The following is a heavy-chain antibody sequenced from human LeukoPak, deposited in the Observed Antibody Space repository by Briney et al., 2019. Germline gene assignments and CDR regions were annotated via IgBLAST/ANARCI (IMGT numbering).Heavy chain of an antibody. Sequence: SETLSLTCTVSGGSISSYYWSWIRQPPGKGLEWIGYIYYSGSTNYNPSLKSRVTISVDTSKNQFPLKLSSVTAADTAVYYCARHSGYDIDYWGQGTLVTVSS. J-gene: IGHJ4*02. D-gene: IGHD5-12*01. CDR3: ARHSGYDIDY. V-gene: IGHV4-59*08. CDR2: IYYSGST. CDR1: GGSISSYY.